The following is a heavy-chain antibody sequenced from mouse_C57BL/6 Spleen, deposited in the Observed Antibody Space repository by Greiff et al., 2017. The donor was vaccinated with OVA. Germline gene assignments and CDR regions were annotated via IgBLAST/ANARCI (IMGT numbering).Heavy chain of an antibody. V-gene: IGHV2-2*01. CDR3: ARDLTMGYYFDY. CDR1: GFSFTSYG. D-gene: IGHD1-1*02. J-gene: IGHJ2*01. CDR2: IWSGGST. Sequence: VQLQQSGPGLVQPSQCLSITCTVSGFSFTSYGVHWVRQSPGKGLEWLGVIWSGGSTDYNAAFISRMSISKDNSKSQVFFKLNSLQAEDSAIYYGARDLTMGYYFDYWGQGTTLTVSS.